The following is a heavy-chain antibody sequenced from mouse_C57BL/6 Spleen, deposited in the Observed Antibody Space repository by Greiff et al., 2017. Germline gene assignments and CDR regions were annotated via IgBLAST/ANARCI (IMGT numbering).Heavy chain of an antibody. CDR3: ARGRPRYFDV. V-gene: IGHV1-42*01. CDR1: GYSFTGYY. Sequence: EVQLQQSGPELVKPGASVKISCKASGYSFTGYYMNWVKQSPEKSLEWIGEINPSTGGTTYNQKFKAKATLTVDKSSSTAYMQLKSLTSEDSAVYYCARGRPRYFDVWGTGTTVTVSS. CDR2: INPSTGGT. J-gene: IGHJ1*03.